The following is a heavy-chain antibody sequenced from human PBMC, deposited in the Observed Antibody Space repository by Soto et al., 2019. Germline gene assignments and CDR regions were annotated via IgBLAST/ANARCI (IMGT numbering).Heavy chain of an antibody. J-gene: IGHJ5*02. CDR3: ARDAASSSSPGGWFDP. V-gene: IGHV4-30-2*01. Sequence: LSLTFAVSGGSISSGGYSWSWIRQPPGKGLEWIGYIYHSGSTYYNPSLKSRVTISVDRSKNQFSLKLSSVTAADTAVYYCARDAASSSSPGGWFDPWGQGTLVTVS. D-gene: IGHD6-13*01. CDR1: GGSISSGGYS. CDR2: IYHSGST.